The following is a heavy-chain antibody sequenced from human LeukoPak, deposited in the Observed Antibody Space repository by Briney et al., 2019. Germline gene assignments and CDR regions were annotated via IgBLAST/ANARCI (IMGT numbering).Heavy chain of an antibody. J-gene: IGHJ6*02. CDR2: INHNGNVN. D-gene: IGHD3-16*01. Sequence: GGSLRLSCAASGFTFSSYWMNWARQAPGKGLEWVASINHNGNVNYYVDSVKGRFTISRDNAKNSLYLQMSNLIAEDTAVYFCARGGGLDVWGQGATVTVSS. CDR3: ARGGGLDV. V-gene: IGHV3-7*03. CDR1: GFTFSSYW.